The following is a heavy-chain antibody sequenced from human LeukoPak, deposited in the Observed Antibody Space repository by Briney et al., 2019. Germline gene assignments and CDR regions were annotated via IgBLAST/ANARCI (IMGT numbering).Heavy chain of an antibody. Sequence: SVKVSCRASGGTFSSYAISWVRQAPGQGLEWMGGIIPIFGTANYAQKFQGRVTITADESTSTAYMELSSLRSEDTAVYYCARDSSDYYDSSGYRYTYYFDYWGQGTLVTVSS. D-gene: IGHD3-22*01. CDR1: GGTFSSYA. J-gene: IGHJ4*02. CDR3: ARDSSDYYDSSGYRYTYYFDY. V-gene: IGHV1-69*13. CDR2: IIPIFGTA.